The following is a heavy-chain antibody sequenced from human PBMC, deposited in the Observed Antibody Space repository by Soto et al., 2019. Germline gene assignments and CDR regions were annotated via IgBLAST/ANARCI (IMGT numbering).Heavy chain of an antibody. Sequence: VGSLRLSCAASGFTFSSYTMNWVRQAPGKGLEWVSSISGTNSDIFYANSVKGRFSISRDNRKNSLHLQMNSLRAEDTAVYYCARSDIVALSGAIDREIDHWGQGTLVTVSS. CDR2: ISGTNSDI. D-gene: IGHD2-15*01. J-gene: IGHJ4*02. V-gene: IGHV3-21*01. CDR1: GFTFSSYT. CDR3: ARSDIVALSGAIDREIDH.